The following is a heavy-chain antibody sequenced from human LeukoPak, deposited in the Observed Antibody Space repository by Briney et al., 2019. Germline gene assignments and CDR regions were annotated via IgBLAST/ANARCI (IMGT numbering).Heavy chain of an antibody. CDR2: ISSSSSTI. CDR3: AEAPLGYCSSTSCPDHDY. CDR1: GFTFSSYS. Sequence: GGSLRLSCAASGFTFSSYSMNWVRQAPGKGLEWASYISSSSSTIYYADSVKGRFTISRDNAKNSLYLQMNSLRAEDTAVYYCAEAPLGYCSSTSCPDHDYWGQGTLVTVSS. V-gene: IGHV3-48*01. D-gene: IGHD2-2*01. J-gene: IGHJ4*02.